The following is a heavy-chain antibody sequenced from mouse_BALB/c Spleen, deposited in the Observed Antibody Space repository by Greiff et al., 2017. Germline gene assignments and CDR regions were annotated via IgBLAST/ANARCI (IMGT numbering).Heavy chain of an antibody. Sequence: QVQLKESGPGLVQPSQSLSITCTVSGFSLTSYGVHWVRQSPGKGLEWLGVIWSGGSTDYNAAFISRLSISKDNSKSQVFFKMNSLQANDTAKYYCARTLYYGASWFAYWGQGTLVTVSA. CDR1: GFSLTSYG. CDR3: ARTLYYGASWFAY. D-gene: IGHD2-13*01. V-gene: IGHV2-2*02. CDR2: IWSGGST. J-gene: IGHJ3*01.